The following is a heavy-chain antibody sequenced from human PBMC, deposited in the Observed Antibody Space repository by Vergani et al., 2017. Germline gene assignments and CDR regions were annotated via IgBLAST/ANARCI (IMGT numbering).Heavy chain of an antibody. CDR3: ARAGGSIAARVFDY. CDR2: IYYSGST. CDR1: GGSISSYY. D-gene: IGHD6-6*01. Sequence: QVQLQESGPGLVKPSETLSLTCTVSGGSISSYYWSWIRQPPGKGLEWIGYIYYSGSTNYNPSLKSRVTISVDTSKNHFSLKPSSVTAADTAVYYCARAGGSIAARVFDYWGQGTLVTVSS. J-gene: IGHJ4*02. V-gene: IGHV4-59*01.